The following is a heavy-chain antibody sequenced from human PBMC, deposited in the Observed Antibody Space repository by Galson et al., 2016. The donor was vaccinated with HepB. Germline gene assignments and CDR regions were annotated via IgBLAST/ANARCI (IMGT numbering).Heavy chain of an antibody. D-gene: IGHD3-10*01. CDR3: ARELSGSGLIDY. CDR2: VSHSGNT. CDR1: GDSVSSSNW. Sequence: ETLSLPCSVSGDSVSSSNWWTWIRQPPGKGLEWIGEVSHSGNTQYNPSLTSRVTMSVDKSKNQFLLKLTSVTAADTAMYYCARELSGSGLIDYWGQGTLVTVSS. J-gene: IGHJ4*02. V-gene: IGHV4-4*02.